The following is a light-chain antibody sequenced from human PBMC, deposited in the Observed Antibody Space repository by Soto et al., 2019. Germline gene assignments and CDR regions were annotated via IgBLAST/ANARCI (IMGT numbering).Light chain of an antibody. CDR3: NSYTSSSTLPDV. J-gene: IGLJ1*01. V-gene: IGLV2-14*01. Sequence: QSALTQPASVSGSPGQSITISCTGTSSDVGGYNYVSWYQQHPGKAPKVMIYDVSKRPSGVSNRFSGSKSGNTASLSISGLQAEDEADYYCNSYTSSSTLPDVFGTGTKLTV. CDR1: SSDVGGYNY. CDR2: DVS.